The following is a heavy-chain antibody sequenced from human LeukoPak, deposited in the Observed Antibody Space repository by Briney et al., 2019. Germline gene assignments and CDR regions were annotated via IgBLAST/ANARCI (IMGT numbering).Heavy chain of an antibody. Sequence: GGSLRLSCAASGFTFAHYMMHWVRQAPGKGLEGVSHITWDGSTTYYADSVKGRFTISRDNSKNSLYLQMNSLRSEDTALYCCAKDYGNYRGFDYWGQGTLVTVSS. CDR2: ITWDGSTT. CDR1: GFTFAHYM. D-gene: IGHD3-22*01. V-gene: IGHV3-43*01. J-gene: IGHJ4*02. CDR3: AKDYGNYRGFDY.